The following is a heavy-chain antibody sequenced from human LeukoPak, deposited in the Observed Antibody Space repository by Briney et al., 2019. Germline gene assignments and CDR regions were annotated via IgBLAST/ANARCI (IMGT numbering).Heavy chain of an antibody. CDR2: ISYDGSEK. CDR1: GFRFSSYA. Sequence: AGGSLRLSCAASGFRFSSYAIYWVRQAPGKGLEWLAGISYDGSEKYYGDSVKGRFTASRDNSKNTVYLQMNSLRDDDTAVYYCARGGGRGWYNYFDYWGQGTLVTVSS. D-gene: IGHD6-19*01. CDR3: ARGGGRGWYNYFDY. V-gene: IGHV3-30*04. J-gene: IGHJ4*02.